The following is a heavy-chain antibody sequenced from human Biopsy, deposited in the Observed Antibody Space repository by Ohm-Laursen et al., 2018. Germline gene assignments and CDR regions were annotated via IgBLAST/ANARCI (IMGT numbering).Heavy chain of an antibody. Sequence: SLRLSCAASGFGVTTYGMHWVRQGPGKGLEWVSVISSDGTKELYADSVKGQFTISRDNSKNTLYLQMTSLRPEDTAVYFCTNHYCGGITCLMNFWGQGTLVTVSS. CDR2: ISSDGTKE. D-gene: IGHD2-21*01. V-gene: IGHV3-30*18. J-gene: IGHJ4*02. CDR1: GFGVTTYG. CDR3: TNHYCGGITCLMNF.